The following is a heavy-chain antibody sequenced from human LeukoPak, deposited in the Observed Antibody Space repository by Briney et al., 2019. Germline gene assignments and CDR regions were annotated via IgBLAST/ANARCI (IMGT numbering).Heavy chain of an antibody. D-gene: IGHD6-19*01. CDR2: ISYDGSNK. J-gene: IGHJ4*02. Sequence: GGSLRLSCAASGFTFSSYAMHWVRQAPGKGLEWVAVISYDGSNKYYADSVKGRFTISRDNSKNTLYLQMNSQRAEDTAVYYCARDSQSRYFDYWGQGTLVTVSS. CDR1: GFTFSSYA. CDR3: ARDSQSRYFDY. V-gene: IGHV3-30*01.